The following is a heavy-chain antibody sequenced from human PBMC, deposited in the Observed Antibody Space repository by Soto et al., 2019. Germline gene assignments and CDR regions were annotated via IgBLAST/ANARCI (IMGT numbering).Heavy chain of an antibody. CDR2: ISYDGSNK. CDR1: GFTFSSYA. CDR3: ARDLEDLGYCTNGVCYYFDY. D-gene: IGHD2-8*01. J-gene: IGHJ4*02. V-gene: IGHV3-30-3*01. Sequence: QVQLVESGGGVVQPGRSLRLSCAASGFTFSSYAMHWVRQAPGKGLEWVAVISYDGSNKYYADSVKGRFTISRDNSKNTLYLQMNSLRAEDTAVYYCARDLEDLGYCTNGVCYYFDYWGQGTLVTVSS.